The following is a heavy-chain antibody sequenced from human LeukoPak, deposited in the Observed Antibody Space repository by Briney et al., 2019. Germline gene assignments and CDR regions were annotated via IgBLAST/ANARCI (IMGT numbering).Heavy chain of an antibody. J-gene: IGHJ2*01. CDR2: IYPGDSDT. CDR1: GNSFSNSW. D-gene: IGHD6-13*01. V-gene: IGHV5-51*01. Sequence: GESLKISCKGSGNSFSNSWIGWVRQMPGKGLEWMGIIYPGDSDTRYSPSFQGQVTISADKTISTTYLQWTSLKASDTAMYYCATRTAAASWYFDLWGRGTLVTVSS. CDR3: ATRTAAASWYFDL.